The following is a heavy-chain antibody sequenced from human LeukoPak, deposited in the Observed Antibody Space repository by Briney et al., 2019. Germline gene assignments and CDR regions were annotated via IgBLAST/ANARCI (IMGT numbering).Heavy chain of an antibody. V-gene: IGHV4-4*07. CDR3: ASGYYDSSGYFVDY. J-gene: IGHJ4*02. D-gene: IGHD3-22*01. Sequence: PSETLSLTCTVSGGSISSYYWSWIRQPAGKGLEWIGRIYTSGSTNYNPSLKSRVTMSVDTSKNQFSLKLSSVTAAATDVYSCASGYYDSSGYFVDYWGQGTLVTVSS. CDR2: IYTSGST. CDR1: GGSISSYY.